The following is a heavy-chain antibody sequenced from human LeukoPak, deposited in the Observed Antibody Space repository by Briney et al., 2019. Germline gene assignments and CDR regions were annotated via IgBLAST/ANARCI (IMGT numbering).Heavy chain of an antibody. V-gene: IGHV3-30*18. CDR2: ISYDGGNK. CDR1: GFTFSSYV. D-gene: IGHD3-3*01. CDR3: AKDYYDFWSRGYYYYYGMDV. J-gene: IGHJ6*02. Sequence: PGGSLRLSCAASGFTFSSYVMHWVRQAPGKGLEWVAVISYDGGNKYYADSVKGRFTISRDNSKNTLYLQMNSLRSDDTAVYYCAKDYYDFWSRGYYYYYGMDVWGQGTTVTVSS.